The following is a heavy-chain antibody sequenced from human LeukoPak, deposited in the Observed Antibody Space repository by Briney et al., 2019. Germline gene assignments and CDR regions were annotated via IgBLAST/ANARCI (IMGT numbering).Heavy chain of an antibody. Sequence: NPSETLPLTCTVSGGSISSSSYYWGWIRQPPGKGLEWIGSIYYSGSTYYNPSLKSRVTISVDTSKNQFSLKLSSVTAADTAVYYCARHSDYYDSSGYRFDYWGQGTLVTVSS. CDR1: GGSISSSSYY. CDR2: IYYSGST. V-gene: IGHV4-39*01. J-gene: IGHJ4*02. D-gene: IGHD3-22*01. CDR3: ARHSDYYDSSGYRFDY.